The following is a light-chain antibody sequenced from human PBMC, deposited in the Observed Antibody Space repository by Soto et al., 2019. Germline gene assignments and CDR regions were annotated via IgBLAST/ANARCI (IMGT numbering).Light chain of an antibody. V-gene: IGLV1-40*01. CDR3: QSYDSSLSGVI. CDR1: SSNIGAGHD. CDR2: ANN. Sequence: QSVLTQPPSVSGAPGQRVTISCTGNSSNIGAGHDVHWYQQFPGTAPKVLIYANNNRPSGVPDRFSGSRSGTSASLAITGLQAEDEADYYCQSYDSSLSGVIFGGGTQLTVL. J-gene: IGLJ2*01.